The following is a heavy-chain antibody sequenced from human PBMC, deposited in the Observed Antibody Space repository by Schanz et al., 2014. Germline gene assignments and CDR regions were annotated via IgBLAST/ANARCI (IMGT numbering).Heavy chain of an antibody. D-gene: IGHD5-18*01. Sequence: QVHLVQSGAEVHKPGASLKISCKASGYTFTNFFLHWVRQAPGQGLEWMGMINPSGGSTTYAQKFQDKITMSTGTSTGTAFIELRSLRSDDTALYYCTRGGYSYALSAFDTWGQGTMVTVSS. J-gene: IGHJ3*02. CDR3: TRGGYSYALSAFDT. CDR2: INPSGGST. V-gene: IGHV1-46*01. CDR1: GYTFTNFF.